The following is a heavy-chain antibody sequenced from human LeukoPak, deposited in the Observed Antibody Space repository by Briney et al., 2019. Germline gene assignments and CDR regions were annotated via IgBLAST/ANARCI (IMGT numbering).Heavy chain of an antibody. J-gene: IGHJ4*02. Sequence: GGSLRLSCAASGFTFSSYSMNWVRQAPGKGLEWVSSISSSSSYIYYADSVKGRFTISRDNAKNSLYLQMNSLRAEDTAVYYCAKDSRYGYPMDYWGQGTLVTVSS. CDR2: ISSSSSYI. CDR3: AKDSRYGYPMDY. D-gene: IGHD5-18*01. V-gene: IGHV3-21*04. CDR1: GFTFSSYS.